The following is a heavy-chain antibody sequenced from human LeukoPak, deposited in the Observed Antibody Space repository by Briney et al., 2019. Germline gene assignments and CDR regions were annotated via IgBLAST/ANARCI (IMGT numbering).Heavy chain of an antibody. V-gene: IGHV3-23*01. Sequence: GGSLRLSCAASGFTFSSYAMSWVRQAPGKGLEWVSAISGSGGSTYYADSVKGRFTISRDNSKNTLYLQMNSLRAEDTAVYYCAKEGPYYYDSDDAFDIWGQGTMVTVSS. J-gene: IGHJ3*02. CDR2: ISGSGGST. CDR3: AKEGPYYYDSDDAFDI. D-gene: IGHD3-22*01. CDR1: GFTFSSYA.